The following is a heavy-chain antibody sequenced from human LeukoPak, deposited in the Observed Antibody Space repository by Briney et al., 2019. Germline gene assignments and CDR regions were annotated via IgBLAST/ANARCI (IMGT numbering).Heavy chain of an antibody. J-gene: IGHJ4*02. CDR1: VFSFRSHW. V-gene: IGHV3-7*01. D-gene: IGHD2/OR15-2a*01. Sequence: GGSLRLSCAASVFSFRSHWMSWVRQAPGKGLEWVANIKQDGGEKYYVDSVKGRFAISRDNAKNLLYLEMNSLSAEDTALYYCARERWAEYYLDYWGQGTLVTVSS. CDR3: ARERWAEYYLDY. CDR2: IKQDGGEK.